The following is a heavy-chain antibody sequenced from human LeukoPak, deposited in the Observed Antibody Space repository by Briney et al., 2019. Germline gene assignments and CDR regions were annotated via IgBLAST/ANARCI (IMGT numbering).Heavy chain of an antibody. D-gene: IGHD6-13*01. CDR1: GFTFSSYW. V-gene: IGHV3-7*01. Sequence: PGGSLRLSCAASGFTFSSYWISWVRQAPGKGLEWVANIKQDGSEKYYVDSVKGRFTISRDNAKNSLYLQMNSLRAEDTAVYYCARDRSSSSPGFDPWGQGTLVTVSS. CDR2: IKQDGSEK. CDR3: ARDRSSSSPGFDP. J-gene: IGHJ5*02.